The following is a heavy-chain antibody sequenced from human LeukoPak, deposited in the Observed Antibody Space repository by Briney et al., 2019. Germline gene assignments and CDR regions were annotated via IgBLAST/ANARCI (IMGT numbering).Heavy chain of an antibody. Sequence: GGSLRLSCAASGFTFSSYATHWVRQAPGKGLEGVAVISYDGSNKYYADSVKGRFTISRDNSKNTLYLQMNSLRAEDTAVYYCARAQSVVVAATYWYFDLWRRGTLVTVSS. CDR1: GFTFSSYA. CDR2: ISYDGSNK. D-gene: IGHD2-15*01. CDR3: ARAQSVVVAATYWYFDL. V-gene: IGHV3-30*04. J-gene: IGHJ2*01.